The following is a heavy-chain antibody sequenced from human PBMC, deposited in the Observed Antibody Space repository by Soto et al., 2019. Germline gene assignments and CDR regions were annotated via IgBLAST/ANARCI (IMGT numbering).Heavy chain of an antibody. D-gene: IGHD3-10*01. J-gene: IGHJ6*03. CDR1: GGTFSSYA. CDR2: IIPIFGTA. CDR3: ARGAGGVYYYYMDV. Sequence: ASVKVSCKASGGTFSSYAISWVRQAPGQGLEWMGGIIPIFGTANYAQKFQGRVTITADESTSTAYMELSSLRSEDTAVYYCARGAGGVYYYYMDVWGKGTAVTVSS. V-gene: IGHV1-69*13.